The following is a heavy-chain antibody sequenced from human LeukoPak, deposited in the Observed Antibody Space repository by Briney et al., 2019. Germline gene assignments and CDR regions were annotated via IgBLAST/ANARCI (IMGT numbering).Heavy chain of an antibody. V-gene: IGHV1-8*01. Sequence: ASAKVSCKASGYTFTSYDINWVRQATGQGLEWMGWMNPNSGNTGYAQKFQGRVTMTRNTSISTAYMELSSLRSEDTAVYYCAKVRSRFLSVGATHGTRWGQGTLVTVSS. CDR3: AKVRSRFLSVGATHGTR. CDR2: MNPNSGNT. J-gene: IGHJ4*02. CDR1: GYTFTSYD. D-gene: IGHD1-26*01.